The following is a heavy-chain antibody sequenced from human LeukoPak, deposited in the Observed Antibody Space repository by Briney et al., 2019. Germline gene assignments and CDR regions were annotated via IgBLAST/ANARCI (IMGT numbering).Heavy chain of an antibody. CDR2: INYSGST. D-gene: IGHD1-26*01. CDR1: GGSFSGYY. V-gene: IGHV4-34*01. Sequence: SETLSLTCAVYGGSFSGYYWSWIRQPPGKGLEWIGEINYSGSTNYNPSLKSRVTISVDTSKNQFSLKLSSVTAADTAVYYCARVGVVGATHWFDPWGQGTLVTVSS. CDR3: ARVGVVGATHWFDP. J-gene: IGHJ5*02.